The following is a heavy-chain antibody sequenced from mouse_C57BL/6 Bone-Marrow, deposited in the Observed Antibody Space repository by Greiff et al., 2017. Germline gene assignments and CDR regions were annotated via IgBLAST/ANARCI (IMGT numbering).Heavy chain of an antibody. V-gene: IGHV1-69*01. CDR2: IDPSDSYT. Sequence: QVQLQQPGAELVMPGASVKLSCKASGYTFTSYWMHWVKQRPGQGLEWIGEIDPSDSYTKYNQKFKGKATLTIDKSSSTAYMQRSSLTSEDSAVYYCALYGNYEVAMDYWGQGTSVTVSS. CDR1: GYTFTSYW. D-gene: IGHD2-1*01. CDR3: ALYGNYEVAMDY. J-gene: IGHJ4*01.